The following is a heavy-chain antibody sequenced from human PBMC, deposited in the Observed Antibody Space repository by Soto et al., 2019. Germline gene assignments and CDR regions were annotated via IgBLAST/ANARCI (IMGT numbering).Heavy chain of an antibody. CDR2: ISTYNGNT. Sequence: GPGVKKSGASVKVTCKASGYTFSSYGITWVRQAPGQGLEWMGWISTYNGNTNYAQKFQARVTMTTDTSTSTAYMELRSLRSDDTAVYYCARKSSSSSWFDPWGQGTLVTVSS. CDR1: GYTFSSYG. J-gene: IGHJ5*02. V-gene: IGHV1-18*01. CDR3: ARKSSSSSWFDP. D-gene: IGHD6-6*01.